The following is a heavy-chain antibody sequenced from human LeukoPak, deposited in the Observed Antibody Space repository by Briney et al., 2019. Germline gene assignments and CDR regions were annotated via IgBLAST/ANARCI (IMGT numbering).Heavy chain of an antibody. CDR3: ARDRAAAAGIRQGTFYY. Sequence: GGSLRLSCAASGFTFSSYGMHWVRQAPGKGLERVAVIWYDGSNKYYADSVKGRFTISRDNSKNTLYLQMNSLRAGDTAVYYCARDRAAAAGIRQGTFYYWGQGTLVTVSS. CDR1: GFTFSSYG. D-gene: IGHD6-13*01. CDR2: IWYDGSNK. J-gene: IGHJ4*02. V-gene: IGHV3-33*01.